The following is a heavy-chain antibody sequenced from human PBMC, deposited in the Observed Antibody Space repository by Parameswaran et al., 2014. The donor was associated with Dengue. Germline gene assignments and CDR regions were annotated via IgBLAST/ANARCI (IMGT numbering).Heavy chain of an antibody. Sequence: VRQAPGQGLEWMGIINPSGGSTSYAQKFQGRVTMTRDTSTSTVYMELSSLRSEDTAVYYCARGSAAYYYYMDVWGKGTTVTVSS. J-gene: IGHJ6*03. CDR3: ARGSAAYYYYMDV. V-gene: IGHV1-46*01. CDR2: INPSGGST.